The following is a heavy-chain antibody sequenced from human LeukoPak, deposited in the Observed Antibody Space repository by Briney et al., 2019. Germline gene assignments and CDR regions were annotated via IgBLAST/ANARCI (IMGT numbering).Heavy chain of an antibody. CDR2: IYYSGST. CDR3: ARHLVYGSGTQPYFDY. J-gene: IGHJ4*02. Sequence: PSETLSLTCTVSGGSISSYYWSWIRQPPGTGLEWIAYIYYSGSTNYNPSLKSRVTISVDTSKNQFSLKLYSVTAADTAVYYCARHLVYGSGTQPYFDYWGQGTLVTVSS. CDR1: GGSISSYY. V-gene: IGHV4-59*08. D-gene: IGHD3-10*01.